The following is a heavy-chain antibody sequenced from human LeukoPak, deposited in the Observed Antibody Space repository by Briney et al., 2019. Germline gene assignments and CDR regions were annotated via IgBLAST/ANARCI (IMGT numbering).Heavy chain of an antibody. CDR3: ARAPYDFWSGYYTEGIDY. CDR1: GYTFTGYY. D-gene: IGHD3-3*01. J-gene: IGHJ4*02. CDR2: INPNSGGT. Sequence: ASVKVSCKASGYTFTGYYMHWVRQAPGQGLEGMGWINPNSGGTNYAQKFQGRVTMTRDTSSSTAYMELSRLRSDDTAVYYCARAPYDFWSGYYTEGIDYWGQGTLVTVSS. V-gene: IGHV1-2*02.